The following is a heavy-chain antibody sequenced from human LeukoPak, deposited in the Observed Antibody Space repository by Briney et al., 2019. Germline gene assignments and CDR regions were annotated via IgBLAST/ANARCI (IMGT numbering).Heavy chain of an antibody. CDR1: DGSISSGSYC. D-gene: IGHD2-15*01. J-gene: IGHJ6*03. CDR2: IYTSGST. V-gene: IGHV4-61*02. Sequence: SQTLSLTCTVSDGSISSGSYCWSWIRQPAGKGLEWIGRIYTSGSTNYNPSLKSRVTISVDTSKNQFSLKLSSVTAADTAVYYCAREIVVVVAATPYPDYYYYMDVWGKGTTVTVSS. CDR3: AREIVVVVAATPYPDYYYYMDV.